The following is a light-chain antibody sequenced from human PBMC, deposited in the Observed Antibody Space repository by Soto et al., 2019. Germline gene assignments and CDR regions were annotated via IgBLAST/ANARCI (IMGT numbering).Light chain of an antibody. CDR1: RGIGDR. Sequence: DIQMTQSPSSLSAVVGDRVTITCRASRGIGDRLAWFQQKPGKAPQFLIQTASNLQSGVPSRFSGSGSGTEFILSINSLQPEDIATYYCLQVSSFPRPFGQGTKVEIK. J-gene: IGKJ1*01. V-gene: IGKV1-12*01. CDR2: TAS. CDR3: LQVSSFPRP.